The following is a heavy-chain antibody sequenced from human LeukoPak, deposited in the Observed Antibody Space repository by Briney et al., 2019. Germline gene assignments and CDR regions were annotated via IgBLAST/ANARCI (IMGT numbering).Heavy chain of an antibody. V-gene: IGHV3-30*18. D-gene: IGHD2-2*02. Sequence: GGSLRLSCAASGFTFSSYGMHWVRQAPGKGLEWVAVISYDGSNKYYADSVKGRFTISRDNSKNTLHLQMNSLRAEDTAAYYCAKLQYQAPLDYWGQGTLVTVSS. CDR3: AKLQYQAPLDY. CDR2: ISYDGSNK. CDR1: GFTFSSYG. J-gene: IGHJ4*02.